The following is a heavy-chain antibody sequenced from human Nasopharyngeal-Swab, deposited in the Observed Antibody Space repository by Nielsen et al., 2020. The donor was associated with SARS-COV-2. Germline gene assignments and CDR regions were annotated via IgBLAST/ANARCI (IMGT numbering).Heavy chain of an antibody. CDR2: IIPILGIA. CDR1: GGTFSSYA. D-gene: IGHD3-22*01. CDR3: ARVYYDSSGYYP. V-gene: IGHV1-69*10. J-gene: IGHJ5*02. Sequence: SVKVSCKASGGTFSSYAISWVRQAPGQGLEWMGGIIPILGIANYAQKFQGRVTITADKSTSTAYMELSSLRSEDTAVYYCARVYYDSSGYYPWGQGTLVTVSS.